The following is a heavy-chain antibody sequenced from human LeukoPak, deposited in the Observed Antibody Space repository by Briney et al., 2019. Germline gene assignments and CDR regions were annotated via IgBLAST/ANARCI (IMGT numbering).Heavy chain of an antibody. Sequence: GGSLRLSCAASGFTFSSDVMSWVRQAPGKGLEWVSAISGSGGRTYYADSVKGRFTISRDNSKNTLYLQMNSLRAEDTAVYYCAKVRAPRQYYFDYWGQGTLVTVSS. CDR3: AKVRAPRQYYFDY. V-gene: IGHV3-23*01. J-gene: IGHJ4*02. CDR2: ISGSGGRT. CDR1: GFTFSSDV. D-gene: IGHD1-26*01.